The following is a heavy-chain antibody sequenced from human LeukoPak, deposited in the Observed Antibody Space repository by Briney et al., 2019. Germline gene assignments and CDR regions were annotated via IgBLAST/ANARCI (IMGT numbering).Heavy chain of an antibody. CDR1: GGSISSGGYS. J-gene: IGHJ4*02. D-gene: IGHD3-22*01. V-gene: IGHV4-30-2*01. CDR3: TTDHPGEMYYYDSGDY. CDR2: IYHSGST. Sequence: SETLSLTCAVSGGSISSGGYSWSWIRQPPGKGLEWIGYIYHSGSTYYNPSLKSRVTISVDRSTNQFSLKLSSVTAADTAVYYCTTDHPGEMYYYDSGDYWGQGTLVTVSS.